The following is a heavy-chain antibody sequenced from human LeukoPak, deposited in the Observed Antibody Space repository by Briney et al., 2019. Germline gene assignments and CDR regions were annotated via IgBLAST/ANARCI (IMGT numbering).Heavy chain of an antibody. Sequence: PSETLSLICTVSGGSISSYYWSWIRQPPGKGLEWIGYIDYSGSTIYNPSLKSRVTISVNTSKNQFSLQLSSVTAADTAVYYCARSGGLYTSTWYFHHWGQGTLVTVSS. J-gene: IGHJ1*01. CDR1: GGSISSYY. CDR2: IDYSGST. V-gene: IGHV4-59*01. D-gene: IGHD6-13*01. CDR3: ARSGGLYTSTWYFHH.